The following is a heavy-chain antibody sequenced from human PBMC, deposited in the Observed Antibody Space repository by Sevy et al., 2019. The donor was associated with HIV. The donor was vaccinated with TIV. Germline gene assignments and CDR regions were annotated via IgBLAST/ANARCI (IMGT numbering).Heavy chain of an antibody. V-gene: IGHV3-30-3*01. CDR3: ARDLGRWYHNDAFDS. D-gene: IGHD6-13*01. Sequence: GGSLRLSCAASGFTFSSYAMHWVRQAPGKGLEWVAVISYDGSNKYYADSVKGRFTISRDNSKNTLYLQMNSLRAEDTAVYYCARDLGRWYHNDAFDSWGQRTMVTVSS. J-gene: IGHJ3*02. CDR2: ISYDGSNK. CDR1: GFTFSSYA.